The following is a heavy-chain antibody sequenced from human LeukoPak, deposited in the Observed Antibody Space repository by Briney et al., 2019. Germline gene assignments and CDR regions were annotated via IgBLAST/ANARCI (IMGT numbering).Heavy chain of an antibody. CDR2: ISAYNGNT. D-gene: IGHD1/OR15-1a*01. Sequence: GASVKVSCTASGYTFTSYGISWVRQAPGQGLEWMGWISAYNGNTNYAQKLQGRVTMTTDTSTSKAYMELRSLRSDDTAVYYCARXRWVVVXXAXAPTTPXYNWFXPWGQGXLVTVSS. J-gene: IGHJ5*02. CDR3: ARXRWVVVXXAXAPTTPXYNWFXP. CDR1: GYTFTSYG. V-gene: IGHV1-18*01.